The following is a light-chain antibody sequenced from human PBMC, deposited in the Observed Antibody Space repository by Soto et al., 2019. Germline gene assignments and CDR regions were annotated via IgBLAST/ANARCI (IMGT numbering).Light chain of an antibody. CDR3: QQYGASPPYT. J-gene: IGKJ2*01. CDR1: RSFASSY. V-gene: IGKV3-20*01. CDR2: AAS. Sequence: DIVLTQSPGTLSLSPGETATLSCRASRSFASSYLAWYQQKPGQAPRLLIYAASIRATGLPDRFSGRGSGTDFTLTISRLEPEDFAVYYCQQYGASPPYTFGQGTKVQIK.